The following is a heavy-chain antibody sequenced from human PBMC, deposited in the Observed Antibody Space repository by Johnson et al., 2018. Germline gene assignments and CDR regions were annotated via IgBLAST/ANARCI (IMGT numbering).Heavy chain of an antibody. CDR3: AKDIGEGYRHFGSSDAFDI. CDR2: ISYDGSNK. CDR1: GFTFSSYG. V-gene: IGHV3-30*18. Sequence: QVQLVESGGGVVQPGRSLRLSCAASGFTFSSYGMHWVRQAPGKGLEWVAVISYDGSNKYYADSVKGRFTISRDNSKNSLYLQINSLRTEDTAWYYCAKDIGEGYRHFGSSDAFDIWGHGTMVTVSS. D-gene: IGHD5-24*01. J-gene: IGHJ3*02.